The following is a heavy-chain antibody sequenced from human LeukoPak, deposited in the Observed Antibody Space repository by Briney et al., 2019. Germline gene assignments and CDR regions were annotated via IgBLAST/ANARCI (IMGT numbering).Heavy chain of an antibody. Sequence: ASETLSLTCTVSGYTISSGYYWGWIRQPPGKGLEWIGSIYYSGSTYYNPSLKSRVTISVDTSKNQFSLKLSSVTAADTAVYYCARLRQLANFDYWGQGTLVTVSS. CDR2: IYYSGST. D-gene: IGHD6-6*01. CDR1: GYTISSGYY. J-gene: IGHJ4*02. CDR3: ARLRQLANFDY. V-gene: IGHV4-38-2*02.